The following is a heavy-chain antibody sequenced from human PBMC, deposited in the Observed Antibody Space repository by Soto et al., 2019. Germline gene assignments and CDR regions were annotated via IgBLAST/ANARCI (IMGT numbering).Heavy chain of an antibody. J-gene: IGHJ4*02. Sequence: GGSLRLSCAASGFTFSNAWMNWVRQAPGKGLEWVGRIKSKPDGGTTDFPAPVKGRFTISRDDSKNTLFLQMNSLNTEDTAVYYCTTDLPGGPRDCWGQGTLVTVSS. D-gene: IGHD3-16*01. CDR3: TTDLPGGPRDC. CDR2: IKSKPDGGTT. CDR1: GFTFSNAW. V-gene: IGHV3-15*07.